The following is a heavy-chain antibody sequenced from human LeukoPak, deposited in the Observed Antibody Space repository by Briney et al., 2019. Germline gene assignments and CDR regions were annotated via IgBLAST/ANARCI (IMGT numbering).Heavy chain of an antibody. CDR2: ISGRGGST. J-gene: IGHJ6*04. D-gene: IGHD2-2*01. Sequence: GGSLRLSCAASGFTFSSYGMSWVRQAPGKGLEWVSVISGRGGSTYYADSVKGRFTISRDNSKNTVYLQMNSLRAEDTAVYYCAKVGGIVVVPAAIPRMGLFDVWGKGTTVTISS. CDR1: GFTFSSYG. V-gene: IGHV3-23*01. CDR3: AKVGGIVVVPAAIPRMGLFDV.